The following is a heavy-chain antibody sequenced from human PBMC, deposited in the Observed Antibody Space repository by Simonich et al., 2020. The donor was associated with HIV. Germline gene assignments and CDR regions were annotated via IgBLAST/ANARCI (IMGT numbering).Heavy chain of an antibody. CDR2: INQDGSGK. V-gene: IGHV3-7*01. CDR1: GFTFSSYW. CDR3: ARGWDGSSSSLDDY. J-gene: IGHJ4*02. Sequence: EVQLVESGGGLVQPGGSLRLSCAASGFTFSSYWMTWVRQAPGKGGEWVANINQDGSGKYYVDSVKGRFTISRDNAKNLLYLQMNSLRAEDTAVYYCARGWDGSSSSLDDYWGQGTLVTVSS. D-gene: IGHD6-6*01.